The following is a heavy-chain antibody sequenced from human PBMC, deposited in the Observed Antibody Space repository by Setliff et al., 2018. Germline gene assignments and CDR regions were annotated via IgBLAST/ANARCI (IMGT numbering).Heavy chain of an antibody. V-gene: IGHV4-61*09. D-gene: IGHD3-3*01. CDR3: ARKSGFQAIDV. J-gene: IGHJ6*03. Sequence: PSETLSLTCTVSGDFISSRRNYWGWFRQPAGKELEWIGQIYTSWSTNYNPSLKGRVTISLDTSKTQFSLSLTSVTAEDTAVYYCARKSGFQAIDVWDKGTTVTVSS. CDR2: IYTSWST. CDR1: GDFISSRRNY.